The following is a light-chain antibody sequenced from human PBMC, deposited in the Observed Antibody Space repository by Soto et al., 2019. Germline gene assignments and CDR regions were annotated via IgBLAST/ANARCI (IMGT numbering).Light chain of an antibody. J-gene: IGLJ2*01. CDR1: SSDVGGYNY. Sequence: QSVLTQPASVSGSPGQSITISCTGTSSDVGGYNYVSWYQQQSGKAPQLIIYDVNNRPSGVSNRFSGSKSGNTASLTISGLQADDEADYYCSSYTTISTVIFGGGTKVTVL. V-gene: IGLV2-14*01. CDR3: SSYTTISTVI. CDR2: DVN.